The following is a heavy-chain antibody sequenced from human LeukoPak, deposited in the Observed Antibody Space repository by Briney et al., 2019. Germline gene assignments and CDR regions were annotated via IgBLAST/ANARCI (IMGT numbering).Heavy chain of an antibody. D-gene: IGHD5-18*01. V-gene: IGHV3-53*01. J-gene: IGHJ6*02. CDR2: IYSGGST. CDR3: ARALTDSYGLYYYYYGMDV. CDR1: GFTVSSNY. Sequence: GGSLRLSCAASGFTVSSNYMSWVRQAPGEGLEWVSVIYSGGSTYYADSVKGRFTISRDNSKNTLYLQMNSLRAEDTAVYYCARALTDSYGLYYYYYGMDVWGQGTTVTVSS.